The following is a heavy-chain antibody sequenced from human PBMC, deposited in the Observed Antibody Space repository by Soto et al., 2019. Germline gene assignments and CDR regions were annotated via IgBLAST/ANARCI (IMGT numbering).Heavy chain of an antibody. J-gene: IGHJ6*02. V-gene: IGHV3-30*18. Sequence: PGGSLRLSCAASGFTFSSYGMHWVRQAPGKGLEWAAVISYEGSNKYYADSVKGRFTISRDNSKNTRELQRNRRRAEDTAVYYCAKETTVLYYYGMDVWGQGTTVTVSS. D-gene: IGHD4-4*01. CDR2: ISYEGSNK. CDR1: GFTFSSYG. CDR3: AKETTVLYYYGMDV.